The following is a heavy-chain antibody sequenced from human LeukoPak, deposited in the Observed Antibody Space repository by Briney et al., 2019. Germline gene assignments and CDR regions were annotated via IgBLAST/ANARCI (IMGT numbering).Heavy chain of an antibody. CDR1: RFIFADYA. V-gene: IGHV3-30*04. CDR2: ISYDGSNK. CDR3: ASEIIFGSFDY. D-gene: IGHD3-3*01. Sequence: GGSLRLSCTASRFIFADYAMHWVRQAPGKGLEWVAVISYDGSNKYYADSVTGRFTISRDNSKNTLYLQMNSLRAEDTAVYYCASEIIFGSFDYWGQGTLVTVSS. J-gene: IGHJ4*02.